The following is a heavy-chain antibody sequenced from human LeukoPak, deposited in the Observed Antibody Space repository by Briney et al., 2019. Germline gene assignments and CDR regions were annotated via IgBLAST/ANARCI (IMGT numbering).Heavy chain of an antibody. CDR3: ARDSWILFDY. CDR1: GGSISSGSYY. D-gene: IGHD5-12*01. J-gene: IGHJ4*02. V-gene: IGHV4-61*02. CDR2: IYTSGST. Sequence: SQTLSLTCTVSGGSISSGSYYWSWIRQPAGTGLEWVGRIYTSGSTNYNPSLKSQVTISVDTSKNQFSLKLSSVTAADTAVYYCARDSWILFDYWGQGTLVTVSS.